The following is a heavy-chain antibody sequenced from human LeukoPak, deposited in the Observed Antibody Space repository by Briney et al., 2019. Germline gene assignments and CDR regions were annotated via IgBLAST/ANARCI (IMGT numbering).Heavy chain of an antibody. CDR1: GFTFDDYA. J-gene: IGHJ4*02. CDR3: AKATYGGNGQYYFDY. CDR2: ISWNSGSI. Sequence: GRSLRLSCAASGFTFDDYAMHWVRQAPGKGLEWVSGISWNSGSIGYADSVKGRFTISRDNAKNSPYLQMNSLRAEDTALYYCAKATYGGNGQYYFDYWGQGTLVTVSS. D-gene: IGHD4-23*01. V-gene: IGHV3-9*01.